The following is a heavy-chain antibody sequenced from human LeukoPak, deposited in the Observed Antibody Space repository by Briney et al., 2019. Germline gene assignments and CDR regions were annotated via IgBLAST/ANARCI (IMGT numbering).Heavy chain of an antibody. CDR1: GFTFSSYA. J-gene: IGHJ5*02. CDR3: AKGPYYYDSSGYSRRWFDP. CDR2: ISGSGGRT. Sequence: GGSLRLSCAASGFTFSSYAMSWVRQAPRKGLEWVSGISGSGGRTYYADSVKGRFTISRDNSTNTLNLQMNSLRAEDTAVYYCAKGPYYYDSSGYSRRWFDPWGQGTLVTVSS. D-gene: IGHD3-22*01. V-gene: IGHV3-23*01.